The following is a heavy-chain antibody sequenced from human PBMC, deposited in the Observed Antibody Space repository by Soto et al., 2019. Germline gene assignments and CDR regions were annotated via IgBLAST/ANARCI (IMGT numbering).Heavy chain of an antibody. CDR3: ARGSLAPDY. D-gene: IGHD1-26*01. CDR2: IYTSGST. Sequence: PSEPLSVTPTVSDASLKNYYGSWARQPAGKGLEWVGRIYTSGSTNYNPSLESRVTMSVDTSKNQFSLKLSSVTAADTAVYYCARGSLAPDYWGQGTLVTVSS. J-gene: IGHJ4*02. V-gene: IGHV4-4*07. CDR1: DASLKNYY.